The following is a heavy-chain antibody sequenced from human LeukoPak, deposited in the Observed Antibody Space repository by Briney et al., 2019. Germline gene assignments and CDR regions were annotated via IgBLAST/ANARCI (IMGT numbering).Heavy chain of an antibody. CDR2: ISTEGNIE. CDR1: GFNFSSYD. Sequence: PGRSLRHSCAAPGFNFSSYDMHSVRQAPGKGLEWVAVISTEGNIEYYADSVKDRFTNSRDNSRHLLYLQMNSLRAEDTAVFYCARGHRHGKPDCFVYWGQGGLVTVSS. CDR3: ARGHRHGKPDCFVY. V-gene: IGHV3-30*04. D-gene: IGHD1-1*01. J-gene: IGHJ4*02.